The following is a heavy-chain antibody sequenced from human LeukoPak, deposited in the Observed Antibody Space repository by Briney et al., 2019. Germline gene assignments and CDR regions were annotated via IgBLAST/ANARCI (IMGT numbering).Heavy chain of an antibody. V-gene: IGHV1-69*13. CDR3: ARRDGGRDGYNYFDY. J-gene: IGHJ4*02. CDR1: GYTFTGYY. D-gene: IGHD5-24*01. Sequence: ASVKVSCKASGYTFTGYYMHWVRQAPGQGLEWMGGIIPIFGTANYAQKFQGRVTITADESTSTAYMELSSLRSEDTAVYYCARRDGGRDGYNYFDYWGQGTLVTVSS. CDR2: IIPIFGTA.